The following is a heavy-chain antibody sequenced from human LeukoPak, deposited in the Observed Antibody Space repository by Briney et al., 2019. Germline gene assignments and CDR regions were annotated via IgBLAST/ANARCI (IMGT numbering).Heavy chain of an antibody. D-gene: IGHD2-2*01. CDR2: ISGGGDAT. CDR3: TRDQRKYCSRTTCFVFDI. J-gene: IGHJ3*02. V-gene: IGHV3-23*01. Sequence: GGSLRLSCAASTFIFSDYAMTWVRQAPGKGLEWVSTISGGGDATYYAHSVKGRFAVSRDNSKKTLYLQLNSLRAEDTAVYYCTRDQRKYCSRTTCFVFDIWGQGTVVSVSS. CDR1: TFIFSDYA.